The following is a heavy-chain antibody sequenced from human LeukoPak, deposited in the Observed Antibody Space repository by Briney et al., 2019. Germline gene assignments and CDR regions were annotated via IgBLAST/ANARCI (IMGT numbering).Heavy chain of an antibody. V-gene: IGHV4-39*07. CDR2: IYYSGST. D-gene: IGHD3-16*01. CDR1: GGSISSSSYY. CDR3: ARGPLYAPLDAFDI. Sequence: SETLSLTCTVSGGSISSSSYYWGWIRQPPGKGLEWIGSIYYSGSTYYNPSLKSRVTISVDTSKNQFSLKLSSVTAADTAVYYCARGPLYAPLDAFDIWGQGTMVTVSS. J-gene: IGHJ3*02.